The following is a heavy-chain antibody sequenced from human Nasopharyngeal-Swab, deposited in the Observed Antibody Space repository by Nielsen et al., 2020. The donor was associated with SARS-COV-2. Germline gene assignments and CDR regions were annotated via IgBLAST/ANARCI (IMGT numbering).Heavy chain of an antibody. CDR2: IYSGGSST. V-gene: IGHV3-23*03. CDR1: GFTFSSYA. CDR3: AKAGFGELWLDY. D-gene: IGHD3-10*01. Sequence: GGSLRLSCAASGFTFSSYAMSWVRQAPGKGLEWVSVIYSGGSSTYYADSVKGRFTISRDNSKNTLYLQMNSLRAEDTAVYYCAKAGFGELWLDYWGQETLVTVSS. J-gene: IGHJ4*02.